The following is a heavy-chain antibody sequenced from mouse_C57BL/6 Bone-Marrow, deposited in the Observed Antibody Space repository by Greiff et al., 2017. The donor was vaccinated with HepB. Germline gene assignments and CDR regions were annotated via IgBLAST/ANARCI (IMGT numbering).Heavy chain of an antibody. CDR2: IYPGSGNT. J-gene: IGHJ2*01. V-gene: IGHV1-66*01. CDR3: AKWASYSSGYTDFDY. CDR1: GYSFTSYY. Sequence: VQRVESGPELVKPGASVKISCKASGYSFTSYYIHWVKQRPGQGLEWIGWIYPGSGNTKYNEKFKGKATLTADTSSSTAYMQLSSLTSEDSAVYYCAKWASYSSGYTDFDYWGQGTTLTVSS. D-gene: IGHD3-2*02.